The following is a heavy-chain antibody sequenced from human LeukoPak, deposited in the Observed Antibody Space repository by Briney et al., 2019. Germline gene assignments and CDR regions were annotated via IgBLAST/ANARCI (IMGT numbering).Heavy chain of an antibody. CDR1: GGTFSSYA. CDR2: IIPILGIA. D-gene: IGHD2-15*01. CDR3: ARGGIFSCGSCPPYWFDP. Sequence: SVKVSCKASGGTFSSYAISWVRQAPGQGLEWMGRIIPILGIANYAQKFQDRVTITADKSTSTAYMELSSLRSEDTAVYYWARGGIFSCGSCPPYWFDPLGQGTLVTVSS. J-gene: IGHJ5*02. V-gene: IGHV1-69*04.